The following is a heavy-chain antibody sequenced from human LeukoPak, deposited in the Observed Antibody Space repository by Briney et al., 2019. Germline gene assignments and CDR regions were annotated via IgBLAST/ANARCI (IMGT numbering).Heavy chain of an antibody. CDR3: ARAWGSSTSYYYYMDV. CDR2: ISYDGSNK. J-gene: IGHJ6*03. CDR1: GFTFSSYA. Sequence: GGSLRLSCAASGFTFSSYAMHWVRQAPGKGLEWVAVISYDGSNKYYADSVKGRFTISRDNSKNTLYLQMNSLRAGDTAVYYCARAWGSSTSYYYYMDVWGKGTTVTISS. V-gene: IGHV3-30*04. D-gene: IGHD2-2*01.